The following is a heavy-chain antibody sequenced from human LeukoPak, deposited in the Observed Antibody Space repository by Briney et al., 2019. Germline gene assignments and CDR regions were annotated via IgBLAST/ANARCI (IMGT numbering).Heavy chain of an antibody. Sequence: GESLKISCKASGYTFTSYWIAWVRQMPGKGLELMWVIYPDGSDSIFSPFFQGQVTVSADKSITTAYLQWNSLQASDTAMYYCARRRDMAFDYWGQGVLVTVSS. D-gene: IGHD5-24*01. V-gene: IGHV5-51*01. CDR2: IYPDGSDS. CDR3: ARRRDMAFDY. J-gene: IGHJ4*02. CDR1: GYTFTSYW.